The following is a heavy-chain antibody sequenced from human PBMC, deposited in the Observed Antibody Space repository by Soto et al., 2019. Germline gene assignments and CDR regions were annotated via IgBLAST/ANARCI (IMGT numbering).Heavy chain of an antibody. CDR3: ARDGNLRFYFDY. Sequence: ASVKVSCKASGYTFTSYAMHWVRQAPGQRLEWMGWINAGNGNTKYSQKFQGRVTITRDTSASTAYMELSSLRSEDTAVYYCARDGNLRFYFDYWGQGTLVTVSS. CDR1: GYTFTSYA. J-gene: IGHJ4*02. D-gene: IGHD4-17*01. V-gene: IGHV1-3*01. CDR2: INAGNGNT.